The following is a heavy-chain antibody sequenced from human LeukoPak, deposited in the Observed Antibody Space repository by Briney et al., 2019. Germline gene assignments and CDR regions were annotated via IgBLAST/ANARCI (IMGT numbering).Heavy chain of an antibody. D-gene: IGHD3-10*01. CDR1: GYSFTSYW. CDR3: ARSRESRGYCYGSGSYPVDY. V-gene: IGHV5-10-1*01. Sequence: HGESLKISCKGSGYSFTSYWISWVRQMPGKGLEWMGRIDPSDSYTNYSPSFQGHVTISADKSISTAHLQWSSLKASDTAMYYCARSRESRGYCYGSGSYPVDYWGQGTLVTVSS. J-gene: IGHJ4*02. CDR2: IDPSDSYT.